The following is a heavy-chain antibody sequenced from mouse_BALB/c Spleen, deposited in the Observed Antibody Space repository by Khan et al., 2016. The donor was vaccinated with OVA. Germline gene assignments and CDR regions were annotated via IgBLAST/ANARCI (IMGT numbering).Heavy chain of an antibody. CDR3: AREGAYYRSDGWFAY. Sequence: QVRLQQSGAELARPGASVKMSCKASGYTFTTYTIHWVKQRPGQGLEWIGYIIPSNDYTNYNQKFKDRATLTTDQSSHTAYMQLSSLTSEDSAVYDCAREGAYYRSDGWFAYWGQGTLVTVSA. CDR1: GYTFTTYT. D-gene: IGHD2-14*01. V-gene: IGHV1-4*01. CDR2: IIPSNDYT. J-gene: IGHJ3*01.